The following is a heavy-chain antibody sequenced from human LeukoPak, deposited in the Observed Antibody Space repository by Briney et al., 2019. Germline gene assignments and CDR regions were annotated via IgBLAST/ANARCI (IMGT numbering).Heavy chain of an antibody. CDR2: IYYSGST. J-gene: IGHJ6*02. Sequence: PSETLSLTCTVSGGSISSYYWSWIRQPPGKGLEWIGYIYYSGSTNYNPSLKSRVTISVDTSKNQFSLKLSSVTAADTAVYYCAGGRGYSYEYGKDVWGQGTTVTVSS. CDR3: AGGRGYSYEYGKDV. V-gene: IGHV4-59*01. D-gene: IGHD5-18*01. CDR1: GGSISSYY.